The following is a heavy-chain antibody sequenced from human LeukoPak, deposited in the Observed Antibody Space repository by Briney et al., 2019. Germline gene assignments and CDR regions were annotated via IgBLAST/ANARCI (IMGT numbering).Heavy chain of an antibody. CDR1: GHTLTELS. CDR3: ATGVGSAWYAPFEF. V-gene: IGHV1-24*01. CDR2: FDPKDDLT. J-gene: IGHJ4*02. Sequence: AAVKVSCKLSGHTLTELSMHWVRQAPGKGLEWMGGFDPKDDLTIYAQRFQGRVTMTEDTSTDTAYMELSSLRSEDTAVYFCATGVGSAWYAPFEFWGQGTLVTMSS. D-gene: IGHD6-19*01.